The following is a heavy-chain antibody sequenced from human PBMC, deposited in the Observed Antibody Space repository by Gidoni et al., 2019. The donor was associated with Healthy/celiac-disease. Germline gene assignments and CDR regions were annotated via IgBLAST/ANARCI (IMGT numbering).Heavy chain of an antibody. J-gene: IGHJ6*03. CDR3: ARRGYSSSSSRYYYYYYMDV. CDR1: GGTFSSYA. D-gene: IGHD6-6*01. V-gene: IGHV1-69*06. Sequence: QVQLVQSGAEVKKPGSSVKVSCKASGGTFSSYAISWVRQAPGQGLEWMGGIIPIFGTANYAQKFQGRVTITADKSTSTAYMELSSLRSEDTAVYYCARRGYSSSSSRYYYYYYMDVWGKGTTVTVSS. CDR2: IIPIFGTA.